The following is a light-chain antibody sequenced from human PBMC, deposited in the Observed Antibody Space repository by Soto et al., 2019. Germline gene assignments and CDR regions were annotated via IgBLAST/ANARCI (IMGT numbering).Light chain of an antibody. J-gene: IGKJ1*01. CDR2: DAS. CDR1: QTVSSY. CDR3: QHSMNWPRT. Sequence: EIVLTQSPATLSLSPGXRATLSCRASQTVSSYLLWYQQKPGQAPRLLIYDASNRASGTPARFSGSGSETDFTLTISSLEPEDIAVYYCQHSMNWPRTFSQGTKVDIK. V-gene: IGKV3-11*01.